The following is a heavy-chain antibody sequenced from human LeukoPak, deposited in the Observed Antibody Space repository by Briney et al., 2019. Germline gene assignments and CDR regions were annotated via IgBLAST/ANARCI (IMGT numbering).Heavy chain of an antibody. CDR1: GGSISSYY. CDR3: ARNRMVYYDSSGYSPYFDY. Sequence: PSETLSLTCTVSGGSISSYYWSWIRQPPGKGLEWIGYIYYSGSTNYNPSLKSRVTISVVTSKNQFSLKLSSVTAADTAVYYCARNRMVYYDSSGYSPYFDYWGQGTLVTVSS. J-gene: IGHJ4*02. CDR2: IYYSGST. V-gene: IGHV4-59*01. D-gene: IGHD3-22*01.